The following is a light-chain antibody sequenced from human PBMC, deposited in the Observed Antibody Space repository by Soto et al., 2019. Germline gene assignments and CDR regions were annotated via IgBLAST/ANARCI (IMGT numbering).Light chain of an antibody. CDR2: DAS. J-gene: IGKJ2*01. CDR3: QQYDDLPYT. V-gene: IGKV1-33*01. CDR1: EDINNY. Sequence: DIQMTQSPSSLSASVGDRVTIACQASEDINNYLSWCQQKPGKAPKLLIYDASTLAAGVPSRFSGSASGADFTFTISSLEAEDIATYFCQQYDDLPYTFGQGTKLEIK.